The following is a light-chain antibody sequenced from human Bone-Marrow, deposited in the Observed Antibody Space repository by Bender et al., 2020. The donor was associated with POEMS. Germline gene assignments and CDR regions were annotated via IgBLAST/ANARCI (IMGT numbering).Light chain of an antibody. CDR2: DVS. CDR3: VAWDASLNGWV. V-gene: IGLV2-11*01. CDR1: NSDVGRFNS. J-gene: IGLJ3*02. Sequence: HSALTQPRSVSGSPGQSVTISCTGINSDVGRFNSVSWYQQHPGKAPKLMIYDVSKRPSGVPDRFSGSKSGDTASLTISGLQSDDEAIYFCVAWDASLNGWVFGGGTKLTVL.